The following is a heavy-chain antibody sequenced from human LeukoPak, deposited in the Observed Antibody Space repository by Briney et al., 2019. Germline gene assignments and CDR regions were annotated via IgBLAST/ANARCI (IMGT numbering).Heavy chain of an antibody. CDR2: TRKKTNSYTT. Sequence: GGSPRLSCAASGFTFSDHYMDWVRQAPGKGLEWVGRTRKKTNSYTTEYAASVKGRFSISRDDLKNSLYLQMNSLKIEDTAVYYCARIAKGVGVDYWGQGTLVTVSS. CDR1: GFTFSDHY. J-gene: IGHJ4*02. CDR3: ARIAKGVGVDY. V-gene: IGHV3-72*01. D-gene: IGHD2-15*01.